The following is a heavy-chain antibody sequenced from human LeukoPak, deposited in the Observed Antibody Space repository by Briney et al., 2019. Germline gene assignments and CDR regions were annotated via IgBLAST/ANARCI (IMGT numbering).Heavy chain of an antibody. CDR3: ARGQKRYFDWFPKFGTGWYFDY. CDR2: IYYSGST. V-gene: IGHV4-59*08. D-gene: IGHD3-9*01. Sequence: SETLSLTCTVSGGSLSSYYWGWIRQPPGKGLEWIGYIYYSGSTNYNPSLKSRVTISVDTSKNQFSLKLSSVTAADTAVYYCARGQKRYFDWFPKFGTGWYFDYWGQGTLVTVSS. CDR1: GGSLSSYY. J-gene: IGHJ4*02.